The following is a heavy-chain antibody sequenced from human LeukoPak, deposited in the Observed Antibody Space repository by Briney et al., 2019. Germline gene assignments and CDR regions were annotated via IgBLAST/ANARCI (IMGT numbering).Heavy chain of an antibody. V-gene: IGHV4-34*01. Sequence: NPSETLSLTCAVYGGSFSGYYWSWIRQPPGKGLEWIGEINHSGSTNYNPSLKSRVTISVDTSKNQFSLKLSSVTAADTAVYYCARGGYSYGVDYWGQGTLVTVSS. CDR3: ARGGYSYGVDY. CDR2: INHSGST. CDR1: GGSFSGYY. J-gene: IGHJ4*02. D-gene: IGHD5-18*01.